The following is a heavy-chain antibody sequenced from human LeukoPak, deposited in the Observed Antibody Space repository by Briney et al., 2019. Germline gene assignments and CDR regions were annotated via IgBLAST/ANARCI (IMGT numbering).Heavy chain of an antibody. CDR3: ARDGLGITGTGLDY. CDR1: GGSITNYF. J-gene: IGHJ4*02. V-gene: IGHV4-59*01. D-gene: IGHD1-7*01. CDR2: IYYSGIT. Sequence: SQTLSLTCTVSGGSITNYFWSWIRQPPGKGLEWIGYIYYSGITTYNPSLNNRVTMSVDTSENQFSLRLSSATAADTAVYYCARDGLGITGTGLDYWGQGVLVTVSS.